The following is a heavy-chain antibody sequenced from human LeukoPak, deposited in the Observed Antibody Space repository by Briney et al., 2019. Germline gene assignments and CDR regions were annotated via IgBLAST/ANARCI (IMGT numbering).Heavy chain of an antibody. CDR3: ARRYGDYRKGYFDY. J-gene: IGHJ4*02. CDR1: GGSISSLY. D-gene: IGHD4-17*01. Sequence: KPSETLSLTCSVSGGSISSLYWSWIRQPPGKGLEWIGYIYYTGSTNYNPSLKSRVTISVDTSKNQFSLKLSSVTAADTAVYYCARRYGDYRKGYFDYWGQGTLVTVSS. CDR2: IYYTGST. V-gene: IGHV4-59*08.